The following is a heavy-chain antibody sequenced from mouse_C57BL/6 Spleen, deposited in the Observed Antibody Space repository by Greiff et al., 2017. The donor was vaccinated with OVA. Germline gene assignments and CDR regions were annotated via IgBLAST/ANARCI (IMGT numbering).Heavy chain of an antibody. Sequence: LPPSVPVLFTPGASVPISFTSSVYTFTDSYLNFLMQRNGKRLEWSGDMKPNKGSTSNKQKSKGKATLKVDKSYSTAYMELRSLTSEDSAVYYCARGDYYGYGGGFAYWGQGTLVTVCA. CDR2: MKPNKGST. CDR1: VYTFTDSY. V-gene: IGHV1-26*01. D-gene: IGHD2-2*01. CDR3: ARGDYYGYGGGFAY. J-gene: IGHJ3*01.